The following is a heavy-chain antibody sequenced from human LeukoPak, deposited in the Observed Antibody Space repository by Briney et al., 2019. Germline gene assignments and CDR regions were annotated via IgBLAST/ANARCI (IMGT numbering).Heavy chain of an antibody. CDR2: IYSDGYT. V-gene: IGHV3-66*01. CDR1: GFTVSSNY. D-gene: IGHD3-22*01. Sequence: GGSLRLSCAASGFTVSSNYMSWVRQAPGKGLEWVSVIYSDGYTYSADSVNGRFTISRDNSKNTLYLQMNSLRAEDTAVYYCFHSSGYYFDYWGQGTLVTVSS. CDR3: FHSSGYYFDY. J-gene: IGHJ4*02.